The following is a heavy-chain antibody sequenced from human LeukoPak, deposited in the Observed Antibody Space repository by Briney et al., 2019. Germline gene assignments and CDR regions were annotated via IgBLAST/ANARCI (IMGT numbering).Heavy chain of an antibody. CDR3: AREGGYDLDAFDI. CDR2: IYTSGST. V-gene: IGHV4-4*07. J-gene: IGHJ3*02. D-gene: IGHD5-12*01. CDR1: GYSISSGYY. Sequence: PSETLSLTCAVSGYSISSGYYWGWIRQPAGKGLEWIGRIYTSGSTNYNPSLKSRVTMSVDTSKNQFSLKLSSVTAADTAVYYCAREGGYDLDAFDIWGQGTMVTVSS.